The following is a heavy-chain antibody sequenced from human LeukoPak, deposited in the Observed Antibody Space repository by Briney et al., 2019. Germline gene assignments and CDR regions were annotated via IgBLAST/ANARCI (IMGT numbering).Heavy chain of an antibody. CDR3: ASARGYNYVNRMDV. CDR2: ISPDGSNE. J-gene: IGHJ6*04. CDR1: GFLFRTYG. D-gene: IGHD5-18*01. V-gene: IGHV3-30*03. Sequence: GGSLRLSCAGTGFLFRTYGMHWVRQAPGKGLECVAIISPDGSNEYYVDSVKGRFTNSRDNSRNTVFLQMNNLRAEDTAIYYCASARGYNYVNRMDVWGKGTTVTVSP.